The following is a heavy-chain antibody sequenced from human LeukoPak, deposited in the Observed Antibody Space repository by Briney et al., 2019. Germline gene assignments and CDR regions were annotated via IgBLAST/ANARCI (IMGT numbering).Heavy chain of an antibody. CDR2: IKQDGSEK. CDR1: GFTFSTYW. CDR3: ARHIRTIFGVVLGAFDI. J-gene: IGHJ3*02. D-gene: IGHD3-3*01. V-gene: IGHV3-7*01. Sequence: GGSLRLSCAASGFTFSTYWMSWVRQAPGKGLEWVANIKQDGSEKYYVDSVKGRFTISRDNAKNSLYVQMNSLRAEDTAVYYCARHIRTIFGVVLGAFDIWGQGTMVTVSS.